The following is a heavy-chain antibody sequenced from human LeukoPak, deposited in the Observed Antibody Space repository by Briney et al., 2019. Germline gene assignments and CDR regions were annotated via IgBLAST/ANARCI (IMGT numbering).Heavy chain of an antibody. CDR2: IGGLANHV. D-gene: IGHD3-16*01. J-gene: IGHJ4*02. CDR3: GRAFPPLRTASAGDL. V-gene: IGHV3-21*01. CDR1: GFCLREYE. Sequence: CGFCLREYEMIWFGQAPAKGLEGISSIGGLANHVYYEYSMKGRFSISRDNAMNSVFLQMNSLGVNDTAVYDCGRAFPPLRTASAGDLWGQGTLVTVSS.